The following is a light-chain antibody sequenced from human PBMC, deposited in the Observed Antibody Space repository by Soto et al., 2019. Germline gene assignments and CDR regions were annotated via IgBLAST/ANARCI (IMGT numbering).Light chain of an antibody. CDR3: AVWDDSLSGMV. CDR2: NNN. CDR1: SSNIETNT. V-gene: IGLV1-44*01. J-gene: IGLJ2*01. Sequence: QSVLTQPPSASGTPGQRVTISCSGSSSNIETNTVAWYQHLPGTAPKVLIFNNNQRPSGVPDRFSGSKSGTSASLAISGLQSEDEADYYCAVWDDSLSGMVFGGGTKLTVL.